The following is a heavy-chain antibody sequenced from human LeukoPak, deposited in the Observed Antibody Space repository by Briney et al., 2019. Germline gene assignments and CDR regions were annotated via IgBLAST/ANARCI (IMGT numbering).Heavy chain of an antibody. CDR2: INHSGST. Sequence: SETLSLTCAVYGGSFSGYYWSWIRQPPGKGLEWIGEINHSGSTNYNPSLKSRVTISVDTSKNQFSLKLSSVTAADTAVYYCARARITMVRGVIIDCWGQGTLVTVSS. CDR1: GGSFSGYY. CDR3: ARARITMVRGVIIDC. D-gene: IGHD3-10*01. V-gene: IGHV4-34*01. J-gene: IGHJ4*02.